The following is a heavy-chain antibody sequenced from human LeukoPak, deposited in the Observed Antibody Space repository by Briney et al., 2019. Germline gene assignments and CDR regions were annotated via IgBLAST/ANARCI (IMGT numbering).Heavy chain of an antibody. CDR1: GYTFTSYD. CDR3: ARQYCSSTSCQFVGHGMDV. J-gene: IGHJ6*02. Sequence: ASVKVSCKASGYTFTSYDINWVRQATGQGLEWMGWMNPNSGNTGYARKFQGRVTMTRNTSISTAYMELSSLRSEDTAVYYCARQYCSSTSCQFVGHGMDVWGQGTTVTVSS. D-gene: IGHD2-2*01. CDR2: MNPNSGNT. V-gene: IGHV1-8*01.